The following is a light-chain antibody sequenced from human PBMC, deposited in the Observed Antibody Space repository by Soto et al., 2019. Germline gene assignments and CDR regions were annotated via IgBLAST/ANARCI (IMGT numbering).Light chain of an antibody. Sequence: DIQMTQSPSSRSASVEXXVTIXCQASQDSHKNLIWYQQKPGKAPKXXIYDASDLETLGPSMFSGSGAGTGFTFTSSSLHPEDFATYYCQQYESLPLTFGQGTRLEIK. J-gene: IGKJ5*01. V-gene: IGKV1-33*01. CDR3: QQYESLPLT. CDR2: DAS. CDR1: QDSHKN.